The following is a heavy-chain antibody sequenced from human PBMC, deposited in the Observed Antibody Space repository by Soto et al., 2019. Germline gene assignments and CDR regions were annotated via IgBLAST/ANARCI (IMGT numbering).Heavy chain of an antibody. CDR3: ATAGNSRLDY. D-gene: IGHD1-26*01. CDR2: MNSDGSTR. CDR1: GFTFSNTW. Sequence: PGGSLRLSCAASGFTFSNTWMHWVRQAPGKGLVWVARMNSDGSTRNHADSVKGRFSISRDNAENTLYLQMNSLSVEDTAVYYCATAGNSRLDYWGQGTLVTVSS. J-gene: IGHJ4*02. V-gene: IGHV3-74*01.